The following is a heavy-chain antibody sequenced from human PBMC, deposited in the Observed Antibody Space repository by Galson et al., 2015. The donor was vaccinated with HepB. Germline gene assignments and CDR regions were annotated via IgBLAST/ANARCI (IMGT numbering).Heavy chain of an antibody. CDR2: IDWEDDK. CDR3: ARGFYGSGSYEAAAIYGMDV. CDR1: GFSLTTSGMC. Sequence: PALVKPTQTLKLTCTFSGFSLTTSGMCVSWIRQPPGKALEWLARIDWEDDKYFNMSLKTRLTISKDTAKNQVVLTMTNMDPVDTATYYCARGFYGSGSYEAAAIYGMDVWGQGTTVTVSS. J-gene: IGHJ6*02. V-gene: IGHV2-70*11. D-gene: IGHD3-10*01.